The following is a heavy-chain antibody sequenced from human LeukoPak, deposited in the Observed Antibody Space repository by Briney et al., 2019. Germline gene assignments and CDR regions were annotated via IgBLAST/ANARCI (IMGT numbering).Heavy chain of an antibody. CDR1: SGSISNYY. D-gene: IGHD5-18*01. CDR3: ARDGGGYTYAYIH. V-gene: IGHV4-59*01. Sequence: SETLSLTCTVSSGSISNYYWSWLRQPPGRGLEWMGNIYSNGDTKYNPSLKGRVTMSVDTAKKQFSLTLSSVTAADTAVYYCARDGGGYTYAYIHWGQGTLVTVSS. CDR2: IYSNGDT. J-gene: IGHJ4*02.